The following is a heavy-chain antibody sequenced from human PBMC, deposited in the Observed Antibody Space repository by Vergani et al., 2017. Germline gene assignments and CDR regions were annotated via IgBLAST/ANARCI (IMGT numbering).Heavy chain of an antibody. CDR2: IYYSGST. J-gene: IGHJ5*02. CDR3: AGHSAVEWLVKLGWIDP. D-gene: IGHD6-19*01. Sequence: QLQLQESGPGLVKPSATLSLTCSVSGAPIRSSNYYWGWIRQPPGKGLEWIASIYYSGSTYYNPSLKSRDTISVDTSKNQFSLKLSSVTAADTAVYFCAGHSAVEWLVKLGWIDPWGQGILVTVSS. CDR1: GAPIRSSNYY. V-gene: IGHV4-39*01.